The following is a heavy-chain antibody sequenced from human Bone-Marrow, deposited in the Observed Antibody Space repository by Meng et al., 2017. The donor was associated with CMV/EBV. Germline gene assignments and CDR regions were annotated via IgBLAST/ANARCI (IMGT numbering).Heavy chain of an antibody. D-gene: IGHD1/OR15-1a*01. V-gene: IGHV3-64*02. CDR2: ITSNGGNT. Sequence: GESLKISCAASGFSFSTSPMHWVRQAPGKGLEYVSAITSNGGNTYYADSVKGRFTISRDNSKNTLYLQMGSLRAEDMAVYYCARRGNSYAFDIWGQGTRVTGSS. J-gene: IGHJ3*02. CDR3: ARRGNSYAFDI. CDR1: GFSFSTSP.